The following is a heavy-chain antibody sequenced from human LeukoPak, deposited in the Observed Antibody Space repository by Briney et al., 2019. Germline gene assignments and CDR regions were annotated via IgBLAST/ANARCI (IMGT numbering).Heavy chain of an antibody. D-gene: IGHD3-9*01. CDR3: ARDGNSYDILTGYYRD. J-gene: IGHJ4*02. CDR1: GGTFSSYA. V-gene: IGHV1-69*13. Sequence: GASVKVSCKASGGTFSSYAISWVRQAPGQGLGWMGGIIPIFGTANYAQKFQGRVAITADESTSTAYMELSSLRSEDTAVYYCARDGNSYDILTGYYRDWGQGTLVTVSS. CDR2: IIPIFGTA.